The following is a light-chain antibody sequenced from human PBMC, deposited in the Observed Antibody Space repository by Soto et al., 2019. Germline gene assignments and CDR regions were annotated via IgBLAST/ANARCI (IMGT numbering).Light chain of an antibody. J-gene: IGKJ5*01. Sequence: IQLTQSPSSLSASVGDRVTITCRASQGINTFLAWYQQKAGKAPKLLIYAASTLESGVPSRFSATVSGTEFSLTITSLQPEDFATYYCQQLFDSPITFGQGTRLEIK. CDR3: QQLFDSPIT. CDR2: AAS. CDR1: QGINTF. V-gene: IGKV1-9*01.